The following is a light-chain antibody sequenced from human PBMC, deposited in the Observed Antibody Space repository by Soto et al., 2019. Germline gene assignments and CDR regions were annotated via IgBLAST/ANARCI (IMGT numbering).Light chain of an antibody. J-gene: IGKJ1*01. CDR2: GAS. Sequence: EIVLTQSPCTLSLSPGERATLSCRDSQSVSNNYLAWYQQKPGQALRLLIYGASNRATGIPDRFSGSGSGTDFTLTISRLEPEDFEVYYWRQCGSSGTFGQGTKVDIK. CDR3: RQCGSSGT. V-gene: IGKV3-20*01. CDR1: QSVSNNY.